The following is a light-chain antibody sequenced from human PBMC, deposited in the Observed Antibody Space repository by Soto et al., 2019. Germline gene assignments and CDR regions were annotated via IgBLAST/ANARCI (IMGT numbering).Light chain of an antibody. CDR3: QSNNSSRSSHV. CDR1: SSNIGAGYD. V-gene: IGLV1-40*01. J-gene: IGLJ1*01. Sequence: QSVLTQPRSVSGAPGQRVTISCTGSSSNIGAGYDVHWYQQLPGTAPKLLIYGNSNRPSGVPDRFSGSKSGTSASLAITGLQAEEAADYPCQSNNSSRSSHVFGTGTKVTVL. CDR2: GNS.